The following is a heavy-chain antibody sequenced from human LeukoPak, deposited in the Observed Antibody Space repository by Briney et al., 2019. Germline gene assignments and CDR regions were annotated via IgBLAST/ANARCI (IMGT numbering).Heavy chain of an antibody. CDR2: INTDGNNT. J-gene: IGHJ4*02. D-gene: IGHD3-22*01. CDR1: GFTFSSYW. CDR3: AKGGHYDSSGYFGPSGY. Sequence: GGSLRLSCAASGFTFSSYWMSWVRQTPGKGLVWVSRINTDGNNTIYADSVKGRFTISRDNAKNTLYLQMNSLRAEDTAVYYCAKGGHYDSSGYFGPSGYWGQGTLVTVSS. V-gene: IGHV3-74*01.